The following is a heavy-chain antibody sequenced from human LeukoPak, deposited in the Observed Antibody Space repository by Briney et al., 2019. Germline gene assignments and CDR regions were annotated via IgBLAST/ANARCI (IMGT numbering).Heavy chain of an antibody. Sequence: KPSETLSLTCAVYGGSFSGYYWSWIRQPPGKGLEWIGEINHSGSTNYNPSLKSRVTVSIDTSKNQFSLKLNSVTAAETAVYYCARSGYSFGNAFDMWGQGTVVTVSS. V-gene: IGHV4-34*01. CDR3: ARSGYSFGNAFDM. D-gene: IGHD5-18*01. J-gene: IGHJ3*02. CDR2: INHSGST. CDR1: GGSFSGYY.